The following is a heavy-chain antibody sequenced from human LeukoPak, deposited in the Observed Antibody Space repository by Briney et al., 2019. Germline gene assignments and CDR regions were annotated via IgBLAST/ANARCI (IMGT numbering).Heavy chain of an antibody. J-gene: IGHJ4*02. CDR3: AKSSSIVVVGAPKN. V-gene: IGHV3-23*01. CDR1: GLTFRSYG. Sequence: AGSLRLSCAASGLTFRSYGMTWVRQAPGKGLEWVSTISSSGGSTYYADSVKGRFTISRDNSKNTLYLQMNSLRAEDTAVYYCAKSSSIVVVGAPKNWGQGTLVTVSS. CDR2: ISSSGGST. D-gene: IGHD2-15*01.